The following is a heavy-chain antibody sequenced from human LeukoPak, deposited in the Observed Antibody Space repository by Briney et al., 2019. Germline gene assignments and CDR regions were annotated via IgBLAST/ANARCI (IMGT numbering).Heavy chain of an antibody. CDR2: IYYSGST. D-gene: IGHD4-23*01. J-gene: IGHJ2*01. CDR1: GGSISSYY. CDR3: ARDQGSGNSDWYFDL. V-gene: IGHV4-59*01. Sequence: SETLSLTCTVSGGSISSYYWSWIRQPPGKGLEWIGYIYYSGSTNYNPSLKSRVTITVDTSKNQFSLKLSSVTAADTAVYYCARDQGSGNSDWYFDLWGRGTLVTVSS.